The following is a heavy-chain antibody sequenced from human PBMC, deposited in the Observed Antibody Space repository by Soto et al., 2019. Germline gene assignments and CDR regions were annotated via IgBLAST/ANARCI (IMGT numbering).Heavy chain of an antibody. CDR2: IYYSGST. D-gene: IGHD3-22*01. Sequence: QLQLQESGPGLVKPSETLSLTCTVSGGSISSRSYYWGWIRQPPGKGLEWIGSIYYSGSTYYNPSLKSRVPISLDTSKNQFSLKLSSVTAADTAVYYCARQRYYDSSGYYSDYWGQGTLVTVSS. CDR3: ARQRYYDSSGYYSDY. J-gene: IGHJ4*02. V-gene: IGHV4-39*01. CDR1: GGSISSRSYY.